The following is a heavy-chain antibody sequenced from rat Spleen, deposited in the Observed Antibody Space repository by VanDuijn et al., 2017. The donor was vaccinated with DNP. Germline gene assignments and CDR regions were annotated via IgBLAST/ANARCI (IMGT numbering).Heavy chain of an antibody. CDR3: ATDWSYYYSIFDY. D-gene: IGHD1-2*01. CDR1: GLNFSKYG. V-gene: IGHV5-19*01. CDR2: ISPSDGRT. Sequence: EVQLVESGGGLVQPGRSLKVSCAASGLNFSKYGMNWIRQAPTKGLEWVASISPSDGRTYYRDSVKGRFTISRDNAKSTLYLQMDSLRSEDTATYYCATDWSYYYSIFDYWGQGVMVTVSS. J-gene: IGHJ2*01.